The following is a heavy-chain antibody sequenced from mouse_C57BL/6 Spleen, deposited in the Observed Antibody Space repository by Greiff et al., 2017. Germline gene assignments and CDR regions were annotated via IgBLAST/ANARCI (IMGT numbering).Heavy chain of an antibody. V-gene: IGHV1-61*01. D-gene: IGHD2-2*01. CDR3: ARGGYDKAY. J-gene: IGHJ3*01. CDR1: GYTFTSYW. CDR2: IYPSDSET. Sequence: QVQLQQPGAELVRPGSSVKLSCKASGYTFTSYWMDWVKQRPGQGLEWIGNIYPSDSETHYNQKFKDKDTLTVDNSSSTAYMQLSRLTSADSARYFSARGGYDKAYGGQGTLVTVSA.